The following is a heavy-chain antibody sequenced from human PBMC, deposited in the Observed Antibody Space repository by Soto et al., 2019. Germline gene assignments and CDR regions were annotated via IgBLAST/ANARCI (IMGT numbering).Heavy chain of an antibody. V-gene: IGHV4-4*02. CDR3: ARGVYYGSGSYYNWAYFDY. J-gene: IGHJ4*02. CDR1: GGSISSSNW. Sequence: VQLVESGPGLVKPSGTLSLTCAVSGGSISSSNWWSWVRQPPGKGLEWIGEIYHSGSTNYNPSLKSRVTISVDKSKNQFSLKLSSVTAADTAVYYCARGVYYGSGSYYNWAYFDYWGQGTLVTVSS. D-gene: IGHD3-10*01. CDR2: IYHSGST.